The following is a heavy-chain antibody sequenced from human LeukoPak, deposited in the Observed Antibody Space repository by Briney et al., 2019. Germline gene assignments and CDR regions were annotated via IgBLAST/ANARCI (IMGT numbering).Heavy chain of an antibody. CDR1: GGSISSSSYY. D-gene: IGHD3-10*01. CDR3: APRGYYGSGSYGAFDI. J-gene: IGHJ3*02. CDR2: IYYSGST. Sequence: SETLSLTCTVSGGSISSSSYYWGWIRQPPGKGLEWIGSIYYSGSTYYNPSLKSRVTISVDTSKNQFSLKLSSVTAADTAVYYCAPRGYYGSGSYGAFDIWGQGTMVTVSS. V-gene: IGHV4-39*01.